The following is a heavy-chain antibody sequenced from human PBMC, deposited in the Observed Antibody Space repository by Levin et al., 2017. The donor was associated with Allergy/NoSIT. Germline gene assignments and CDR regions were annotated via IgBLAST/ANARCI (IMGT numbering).Heavy chain of an antibody. D-gene: IGHD2-2*01. J-gene: IGHJ4*02. CDR3: TKDRYCPSPRCPTDY. CDR1: GYTLSSHA. Sequence: GESLKISCAASGYTLSSHAMHWVRQAPGKGLEWVAVISDDGSSKYYADSVKGRFTISRDSSKNTVYLRMNSLKTEDTAVYYCTKDRYCPSPRCPTDYWGQGTLVTVSS. CDR2: ISDDGSSK. V-gene: IGHV3-30*18.